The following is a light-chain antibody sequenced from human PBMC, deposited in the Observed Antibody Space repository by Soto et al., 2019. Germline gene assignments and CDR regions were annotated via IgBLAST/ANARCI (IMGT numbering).Light chain of an antibody. V-gene: IGKV3-20*01. J-gene: IGKJ4*01. Sequence: EIVMTQSPATLSVSPGERATLSCRASQSISRNLAWYQQKPGQAPRLLIYGASSRATGIPDRFSGSGSGTDFTLTISRLEPEDFAVYYCQQYGSSRGLTFGGGTKVDIK. CDR2: GAS. CDR1: QSISRN. CDR3: QQYGSSRGLT.